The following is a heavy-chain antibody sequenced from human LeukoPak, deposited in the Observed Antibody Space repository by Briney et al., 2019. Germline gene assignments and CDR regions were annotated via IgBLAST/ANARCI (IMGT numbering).Heavy chain of an antibody. CDR3: ARDRAGDFDY. J-gene: IGHJ4*02. V-gene: IGHV3-13*04. D-gene: IGHD6-19*01. CDR1: GFTFRNYD. Sequence: GGSLRLSCVASGFTFRNYDMHWVRQATGKGLEWVSGIGAAGDTYYPGSVKGRFTISRENANNSLYLQMNSLRAGDTAMYYCARDRAGDFDYWGQGTLVTVSS. CDR2: IGAAGDT.